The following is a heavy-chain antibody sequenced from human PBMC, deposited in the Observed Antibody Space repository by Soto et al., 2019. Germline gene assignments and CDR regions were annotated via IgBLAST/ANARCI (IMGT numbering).Heavy chain of an antibody. CDR1: GFTFSSYS. V-gene: IGHV3-21*01. J-gene: IGHJ5*02. CDR3: ASEIVVVPAAWSDWFDP. Sequence: PGGSLRLSCAASGFTFSSYSMNWVRQAPGKGLEWVSFISSSSSYIYYADSVKGRFTISRDNAKNSLYLQMNSLRAEDTAVYYCASEIVVVPAAWSDWFDPWGQGTLVTVSS. D-gene: IGHD2-2*01. CDR2: ISSSSSYI.